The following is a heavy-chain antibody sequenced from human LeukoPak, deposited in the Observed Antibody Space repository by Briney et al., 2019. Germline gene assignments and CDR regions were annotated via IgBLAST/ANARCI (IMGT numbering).Heavy chain of an antibody. CDR2: IHPGDSNT. CDR1: GYRFTNFW. J-gene: IGHJ4*02. CDR3: TRRGSNCTGGSCFDY. Sequence: GESLKISCKGSGYRFTNFWIGWVRQMPGKGLEWMGVIHPGDSNTRYRPSLQGHVTITADTSISTAYLQWSSLKASDTAIYYCTRRGSNCTGGSCFDYWGQGTLVTVSS. D-gene: IGHD2-8*02. V-gene: IGHV5-51*01.